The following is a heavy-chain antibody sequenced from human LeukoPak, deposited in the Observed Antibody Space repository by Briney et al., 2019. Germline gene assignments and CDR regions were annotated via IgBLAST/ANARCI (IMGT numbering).Heavy chain of an antibody. V-gene: IGHV1-18*01. CDR2: ISAYNGNT. CDR3: ARDRFPDCSSTSCLGYYYHGMDV. D-gene: IGHD2-2*01. J-gene: IGHJ6*02. CDR1: GYTFTSYG. Sequence: ASVKVSCKASGYTFTSYGISWVRQAPGQGLEWMGWISAYNGNTNYAQKLQGRVSMSTDRSTSTAYMELRSLRSDDTAVYYCARDRFPDCSSTSCLGYYYHGMDVWGQGTTVTVSS.